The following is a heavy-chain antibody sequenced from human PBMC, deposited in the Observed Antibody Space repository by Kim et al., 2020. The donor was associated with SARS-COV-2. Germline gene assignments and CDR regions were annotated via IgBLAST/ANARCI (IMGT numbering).Heavy chain of an antibody. CDR2: ISSSSTYI. D-gene: IGHD3-16*01. V-gene: IGHV3-21*01. CDR3: VRVWAPVGGDLNFYS. CDR1: GFTFTTSL. Sequence: GGSLRLSCAASGFTFTTSLMNWVRQAPGMGLEWVSSISSSSTYIYYADSVEGRFTVSRHDGKNSIYLQMNRLRAEDTATYYCVRVWAPVGGDLNFYSWG. J-gene: IGHJ4*01.